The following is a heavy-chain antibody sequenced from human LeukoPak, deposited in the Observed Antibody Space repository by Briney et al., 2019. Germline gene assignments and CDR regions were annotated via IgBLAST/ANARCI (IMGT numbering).Heavy chain of an antibody. D-gene: IGHD4-23*01. CDR1: GGSISSYY. V-gene: IGHV4-59*12. CDR2: IYYSGST. CDR3: AAGGNSPFDY. Sequence: PSETLSLTCTVSGGSISSYYWTWIRQPPGKGLEWIGYIYYSGSTNYNPSLKSRVSISVDTSKNHFSLKLSSVTAADTAVYYCAAGGNSPFDYWGQGTLVTVSS. J-gene: IGHJ4*02.